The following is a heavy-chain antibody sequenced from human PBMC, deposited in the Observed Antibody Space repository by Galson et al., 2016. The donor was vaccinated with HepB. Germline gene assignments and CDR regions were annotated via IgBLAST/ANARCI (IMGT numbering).Heavy chain of an antibody. Sequence: SLRLSCAASGFPFSNYWMNWVRQAPGKGLEWVANIKQEGNQEYYADSVKGRFTVSRDNARNSLYLQMNSLRVDDTAVYYGARAQWILARRAAYFDHWGQGILVTVSS. J-gene: IGHJ4*02. D-gene: IGHD5-18*01. CDR1: GFPFSNYW. V-gene: IGHV3-7*04. CDR2: IKQEGNQE. CDR3: ARAQWILARRAAYFDH.